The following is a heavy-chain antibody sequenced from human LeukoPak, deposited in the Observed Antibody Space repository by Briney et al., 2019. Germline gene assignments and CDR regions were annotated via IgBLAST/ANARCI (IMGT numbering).Heavy chain of an antibody. Sequence: SQTLSLTCTVSGGSISSQYWSWIRQPPGKGLEWIGYSYYTGSTNYNPSLKSRVTISVDTSKNQFSLKLSSVTAADTAVYYCARLERRQEAFDIWGQGTMVTVSS. J-gene: IGHJ3*02. D-gene: IGHD1-1*01. CDR3: ARLERRQEAFDI. CDR1: GGSISSQY. CDR2: SYYTGST. V-gene: IGHV4-59*08.